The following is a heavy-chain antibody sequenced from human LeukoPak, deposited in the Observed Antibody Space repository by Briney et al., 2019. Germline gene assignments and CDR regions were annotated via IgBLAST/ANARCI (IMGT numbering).Heavy chain of an antibody. CDR1: GGSISSSSYY. D-gene: IGHD5-18*01. Sequence: SETLSLTCTVSGGSISSSSYYWGWLRQPPGKGLEWIGSIYYSGSTYYNPSLKSRVTISVDTSKNQFSLKLSSVTAADTAVYYCARLGGRNSGYSYGYPVGYWGQGTLVTVSS. J-gene: IGHJ4*02. CDR3: ARLGGRNSGYSYGYPVGY. V-gene: IGHV4-39*01. CDR2: IYYSGST.